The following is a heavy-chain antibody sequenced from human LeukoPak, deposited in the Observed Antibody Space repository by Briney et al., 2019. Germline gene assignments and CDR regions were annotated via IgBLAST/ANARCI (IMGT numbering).Heavy chain of an antibody. V-gene: IGHV1-18*01. J-gene: IGHJ4*02. D-gene: IGHD6-19*01. CDR2: ISVHSGNT. CDR1: GYTFTNYG. CDR3: ARGRKGIAVAGTLDY. Sequence: GASVKVSCKASGYTFTNYGISWVRQAPGQGLEWMGWISVHSGNTNYAQKLQDRVTMTRDTSTSTVYMELSSLRSEDTAVYYCARGRKGIAVAGTLDYWGQGTLVTVSS.